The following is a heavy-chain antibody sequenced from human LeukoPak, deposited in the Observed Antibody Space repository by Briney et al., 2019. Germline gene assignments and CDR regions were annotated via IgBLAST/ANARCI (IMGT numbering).Heavy chain of an antibody. Sequence: SGGSLRLSCAASGFTVSSNYMSWVRQAPGKGLEWVSVVYSGGSTYYADSVKGRFTISRHNSKNTLYLQMNSLRAEDTAVYYCARTYSYDSRDLDYWGQGTLVTVSS. J-gene: IGHJ4*02. V-gene: IGHV3-53*04. D-gene: IGHD3-22*01. CDR2: VYSGGST. CDR1: GFTVSSNY. CDR3: ARTYSYDSRDLDY.